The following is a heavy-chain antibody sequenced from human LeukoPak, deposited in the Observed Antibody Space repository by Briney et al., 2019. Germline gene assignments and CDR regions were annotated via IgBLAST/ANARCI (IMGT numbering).Heavy chain of an antibody. V-gene: IGHV1-18*01. CDR3: ARSDYYGSGRLDGFDP. CDR1: GYTFTSYG. J-gene: IGHJ5*02. CDR2: ISAYNGNT. D-gene: IGHD3-10*01. Sequence: GASVKVSCKASGYTFTSYGISWGRQAPGPGLEWMGWISAYNGNTNYVQKLQGRVTMTTDTSTSTAYMWLRSLRSDDTAVYYCARSDYYGSGRLDGFDPWGQGTLVTVSS.